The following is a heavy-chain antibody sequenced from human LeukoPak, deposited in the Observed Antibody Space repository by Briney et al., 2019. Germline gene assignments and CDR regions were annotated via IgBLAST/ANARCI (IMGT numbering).Heavy chain of an antibody. D-gene: IGHD1-26*01. CDR1: GYTFTSYY. J-gene: IGHJ5*02. Sequence: RASVKVSCKASGYTFTSYYIHWVRQAPGQGLEWMGIINPGGGSTNYAQKFQGRVSMTRDTSTSTVYMELSSLRSEDTAVYYCARDRGDTSSWSETGVPNWFDPWGQGTLVTVSS. V-gene: IGHV1-46*01. CDR3: ARDRGDTSSWSETGVPNWFDP. CDR2: INPGGGST.